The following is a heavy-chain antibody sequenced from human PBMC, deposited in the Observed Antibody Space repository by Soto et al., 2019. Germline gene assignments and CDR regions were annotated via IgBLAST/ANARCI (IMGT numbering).Heavy chain of an antibody. CDR1: GFTFSSYN. CDR2: ISSSSNTI. J-gene: IGHJ6*02. CDR3: ARPTPGSWFGMDV. V-gene: IGHV3-48*01. Sequence: EVQLVESGGGLVQPGGSLRLSCAASGFTFSSYNMNWVRQAPGKGLEWVSYISSSSNTIYYTASVKGRITISRDNAKNSVYVQMNSLRTGATAAYYCARPTPGSWFGMDVWGQGTTVTVSS. D-gene: IGHD2-15*01.